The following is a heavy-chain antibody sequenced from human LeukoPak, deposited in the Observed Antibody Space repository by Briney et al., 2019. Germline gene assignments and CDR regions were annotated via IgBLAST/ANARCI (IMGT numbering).Heavy chain of an antibody. D-gene: IGHD3-9*01. Sequence: TLSLTCAVSGGSISSGGYSWSWIRQPPGKGLEWIGYIYHSGSTYYNPSPKSRVTISVDRSKNQFSLKLSSVTAADTAVYYCARTIRYFDWLPDYWGQGTLVTVSS. CDR3: ARTIRYFDWLPDY. V-gene: IGHV4-30-2*01. J-gene: IGHJ4*02. CDR1: GGSISSGGYS. CDR2: IYHSGST.